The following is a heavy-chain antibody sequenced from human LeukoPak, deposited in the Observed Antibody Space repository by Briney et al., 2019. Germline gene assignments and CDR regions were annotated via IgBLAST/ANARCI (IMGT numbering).Heavy chain of an antibody. Sequence: PGGSLRLSCAASGFTFDDYGMSWVRQAPGKGLEWVSAISGSGGSTYYADSVKGRFTISRDNSKNTLYLQMNSLRAEDTAVYYCAKAGGSSSWYSELDYWGQGTLVTVSS. CDR1: GFTFDDYG. V-gene: IGHV3-23*01. CDR2: ISGSGGST. J-gene: IGHJ4*02. D-gene: IGHD6-13*01. CDR3: AKAGGSSSWYSELDY.